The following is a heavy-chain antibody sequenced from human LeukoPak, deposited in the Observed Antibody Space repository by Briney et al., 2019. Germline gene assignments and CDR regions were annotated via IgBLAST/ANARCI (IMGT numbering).Heavy chain of an antibody. Sequence: ASVKVSCKASGYTFTSYDINWVRQATGQGLEWMGWMNPNSGNTGYAQKFQGRVTMTRNTSISTAYMELSSLGSEDTAVYYCASYCSGGSCYSVVEAFDIWGQGTMVTVSS. CDR2: MNPNSGNT. D-gene: IGHD2-15*01. J-gene: IGHJ3*02. CDR3: ASYCSGGSCYSVVEAFDI. V-gene: IGHV1-8*01. CDR1: GYTFTSYD.